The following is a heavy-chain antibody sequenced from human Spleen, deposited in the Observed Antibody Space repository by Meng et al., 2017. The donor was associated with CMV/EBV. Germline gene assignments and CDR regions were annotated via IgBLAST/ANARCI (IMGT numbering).Heavy chain of an antibody. Sequence: ASVKVSCKASGYTFTGYYMHWVRQAPGQGLEWMGWINPNSGGTNYAQKFQGRVTMTRDTSISTAYMELSRLRSDDTAVYYCARAKYVWGSYFLRGAMSFDYWGQGTLVTVSS. CDR3: ARAKYVWGSYFLRGAMSFDY. CDR1: GYTFTGYY. V-gene: IGHV1-2*02. J-gene: IGHJ4*02. CDR2: INPNSGGT. D-gene: IGHD3-16*01.